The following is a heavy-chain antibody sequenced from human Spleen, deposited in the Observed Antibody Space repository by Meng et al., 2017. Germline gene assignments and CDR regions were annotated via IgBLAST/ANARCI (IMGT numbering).Heavy chain of an antibody. Sequence: GESLKISCAASGFYFNNAWMSWVRQAPGKGLEWVSYISSSGSTIYYADSVKGRFTISRDNAKNSLYLQMNSLRAEDTAVYYCARPGFLDAFDIWGQVTMVTVSS. J-gene: IGHJ3*02. V-gene: IGHV3-11*04. CDR3: ARPGFLDAFDI. CDR2: ISSSGSTI. CDR1: GFYFNNAW.